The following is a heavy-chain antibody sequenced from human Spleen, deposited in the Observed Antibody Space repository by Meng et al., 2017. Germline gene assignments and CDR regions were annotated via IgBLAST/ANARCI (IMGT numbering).Heavy chain of an antibody. CDR2: INHSGST. D-gene: IGHD4-11*01. CDR3: ARGPTTMAHDFDY. J-gene: IGHJ4*02. V-gene: IGHV4-34*01. CDR1: GGSFSGYY. Sequence: HVQLRQWGAGLLKPSETLSRTCAVYGGSFSGYYWSWIRQPPGKGLEWIGEINHSGSTNYNPSLESRATISVDTSQNNLSLKLSSVTAADSAVYYCARGPTTMAHDFDYWGQGTLVTVSS.